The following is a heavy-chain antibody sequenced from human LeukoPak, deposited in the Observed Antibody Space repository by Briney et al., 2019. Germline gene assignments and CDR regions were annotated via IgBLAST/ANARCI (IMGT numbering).Heavy chain of an antibody. J-gene: IGHJ4*02. V-gene: IGHV4-39*07. CDR2: IYYSGST. CDR1: GGSISSSSYY. D-gene: IGHD6-13*01. Sequence: SETLSLTCTVSGGSISSSSYYWGWIRQPPGKGLEWIGSIYYSGSTYYNPSLKSRVTISVDTSKNQFSLKLSSVTAADTAVYYCARVGAAGDSIDYWGQGTLVTVSS. CDR3: ARVGAAGDSIDY.